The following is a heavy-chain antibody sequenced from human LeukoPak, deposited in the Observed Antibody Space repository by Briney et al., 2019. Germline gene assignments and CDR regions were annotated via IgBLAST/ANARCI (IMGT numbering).Heavy chain of an antibody. J-gene: IGHJ4*02. CDR3: ARDLRLGELSVLGLGY. D-gene: IGHD3-16*02. CDR2: INPNSGGT. CDR1: GYTFTGYY. Sequence: ASVKVSCKASGYTFTGYYMHWVRQAPGQGLEWMGRINPNSGGTNYAQKFQGRVTMTRDTSISTAYMELSRLRSDDTAVYYCARDLRLGELSVLGLGYWGQGTLVTVPS. V-gene: IGHV1-2*06.